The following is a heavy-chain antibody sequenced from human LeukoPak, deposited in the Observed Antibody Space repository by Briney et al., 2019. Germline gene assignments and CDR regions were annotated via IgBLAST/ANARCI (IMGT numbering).Heavy chain of an antibody. Sequence: GGSLRLSCAASGFTFSDYYMSWIRQAPGKGLEWVSYISSSGSTIYYADSVKGRFTISRDNAKNSLYLQMNSLRAEDTAVYYCARKVRKWSIKLSTGFDYWGQGTLVTVSS. CDR2: ISSSGSTI. V-gene: IGHV3-11*01. CDR1: GFTFSDYY. J-gene: IGHJ4*02. CDR3: ARKVRKWSIKLSTGFDY. D-gene: IGHD2-15*01.